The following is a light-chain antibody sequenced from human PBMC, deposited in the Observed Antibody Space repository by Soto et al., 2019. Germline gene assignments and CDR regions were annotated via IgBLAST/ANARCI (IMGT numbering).Light chain of an antibody. CDR2: EGS. Sequence: QSALTQPASVSGSPGQSITISCTRTSSDVGSYNLVSWYQQHPGKAPKLMIYEGSKRPSGVSNRFSGSKSGNTASLTISGLQAEDEADYYCCSYAGSSTFGVVFGGGTQLTVL. J-gene: IGLJ2*01. CDR1: SSDVGSYNL. CDR3: CSYAGSSTFGVV. V-gene: IGLV2-23*03.